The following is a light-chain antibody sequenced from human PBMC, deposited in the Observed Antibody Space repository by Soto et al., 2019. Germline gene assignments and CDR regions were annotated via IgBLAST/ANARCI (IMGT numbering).Light chain of an antibody. CDR3: QQYNNWPPYT. CDR1: QSVSSN. J-gene: IGKJ2*01. Sequence: EIVMTQSPATLPVSPGERATLSCRASQSVSSNLAWYQQKPGQAPRLLIYGASTRATGIPARFSGSGSATEFTLTISSLQSEDFAVYYCQQYNNWPPYTFGQGTKVDIK. V-gene: IGKV3-15*01. CDR2: GAS.